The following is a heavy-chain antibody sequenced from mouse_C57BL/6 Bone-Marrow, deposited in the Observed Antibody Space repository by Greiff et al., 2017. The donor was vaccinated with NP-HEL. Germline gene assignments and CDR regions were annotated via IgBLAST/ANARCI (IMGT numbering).Heavy chain of an antibody. CDR2: INPYNGGT. J-gene: IGHJ2*01. CDR3: AREITTVVAFDY. Sequence: VQLQQSGPVLVKPGASVKMSCKASGYTFTDYYMNWVKQSHGKSLEWIGVINPYNGGTSYNQKFKGKATLTVDKSSSTAYMELNSLTSEDSAVYYCAREITTVVAFDYWGKGTTLTVAS. D-gene: IGHD1-1*01. V-gene: IGHV1-19*01. CDR1: GYTFTDYY.